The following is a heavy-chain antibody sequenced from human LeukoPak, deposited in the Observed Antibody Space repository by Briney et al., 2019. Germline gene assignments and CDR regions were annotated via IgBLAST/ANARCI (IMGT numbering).Heavy chain of an antibody. CDR3: ARDLDA. CDR2: ISYDGSNK. CDR1: GFTFSSYW. Sequence: PGGSLRLSCAASGFTFSSYWMSWVRQAPGKGLEWVAVISYDGSNKYYADSVKGRFTISRDNSKNTLYLQMNSLRAEDTAVYYCARDLDAWGQGTLVTVSS. J-gene: IGHJ5*02. V-gene: IGHV3-30-3*01.